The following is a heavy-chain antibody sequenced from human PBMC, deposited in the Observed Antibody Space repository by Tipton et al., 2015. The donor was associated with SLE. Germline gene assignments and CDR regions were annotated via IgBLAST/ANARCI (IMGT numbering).Heavy chain of an antibody. V-gene: IGHV3-23*01. J-gene: IGHJ6*02. CDR2: ISGSGGST. Sequence: SLRLSCAASGFTFSSYAMSWVRQAPGKGLEWVSAISGSGGSTYYADSVKGRFTISRDNSKNTLYLQMNSLRAEDTAVYYCAKFGQDIVVVPAGNYYYYYGMDVWGQGTTVTVSS. D-gene: IGHD2-2*01. CDR3: AKFGQDIVVVPAGNYYYYYGMDV. CDR1: GFTFSSYA.